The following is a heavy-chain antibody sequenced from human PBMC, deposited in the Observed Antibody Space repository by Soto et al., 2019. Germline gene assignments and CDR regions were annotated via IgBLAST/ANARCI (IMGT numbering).Heavy chain of an antibody. CDR2: IYYSGST. Sequence: TSETLSLTCTVSGGSISSGDYYWSWIRQPPGKGLEWIGYIYYSGSTYYNPSLKSRVTISVDTSKNQFSLKLSSVTAADTAVYYCARGYAGYYDFWSGYYGPFDYWGQGTLVTVSS. J-gene: IGHJ4*02. CDR1: GGSISSGDYY. D-gene: IGHD3-3*01. V-gene: IGHV4-30-4*01. CDR3: ARGYAGYYDFWSGYYGPFDY.